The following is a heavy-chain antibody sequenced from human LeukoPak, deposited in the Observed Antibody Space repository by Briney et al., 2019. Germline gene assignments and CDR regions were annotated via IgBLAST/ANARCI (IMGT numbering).Heavy chain of an antibody. CDR3: ARVRAGVSDY. Sequence: RTSETLSLTCTVSGGSISSGDYYWSWIRQPPGKGLEWIGYIYYSGNTYYNPSLQSRVTISVDTSKNQFSLKLSSVTAADSAVYYCARVRAGVSDYWGRGTLVTVSS. CDR2: IYYSGNT. CDR1: GGSISSGDYY. J-gene: IGHJ4*02. D-gene: IGHD3-10*01. V-gene: IGHV4-30-4*01.